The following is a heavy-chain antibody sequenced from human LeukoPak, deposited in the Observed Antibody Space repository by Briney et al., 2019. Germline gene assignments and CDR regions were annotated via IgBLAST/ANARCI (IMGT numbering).Heavy chain of an antibody. J-gene: IGHJ4*02. CDR1: GFTVSSNY. V-gene: IGHV3-33*08. Sequence: GGSLRLSCAASGFTVSSNYMHWVRQAPGKGLEWVTVIWSDGSNKYYADSVKGRFTISRDNSKNTLYLQMNSLRAEDTAVYYCVRGYYAGRGHHFEYWGQGTLVTVSS. D-gene: IGHD3-22*01. CDR3: VRGYYAGRGHHFEY. CDR2: IWSDGSNK.